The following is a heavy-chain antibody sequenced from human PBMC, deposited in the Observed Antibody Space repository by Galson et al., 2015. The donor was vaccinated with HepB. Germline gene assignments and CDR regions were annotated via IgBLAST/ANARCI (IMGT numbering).Heavy chain of an antibody. CDR2: INPNSGGT. Sequence: SVKVSCKASGSTFTGYYMHWVRQAPGQGLEWMGRINPNSGGTNYAQKFQGRVTMTRDTSISTAYMELSRLRSDDTAVYYCARDNWSDGTRLYYFDYWGQGTLVTVSS. V-gene: IGHV1-2*06. CDR1: GSTFTGYY. J-gene: IGHJ4*02. D-gene: IGHD1-1*01. CDR3: ARDNWSDGTRLYYFDY.